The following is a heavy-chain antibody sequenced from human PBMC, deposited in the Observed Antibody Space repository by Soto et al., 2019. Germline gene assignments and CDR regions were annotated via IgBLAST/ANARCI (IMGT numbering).Heavy chain of an antibody. CDR3: SREITSGRVWFGELYPEDSPYDAFDI. CDR2: MNPNSGNT. D-gene: IGHD3-10*01. CDR1: GYTFTSYD. Sequence: QVQLVQSGAEVKKPGASVKVSCKASGYTFTSYDINWVRQATGQGLEWMGWMNPNSGNTGYAQKFQGRVTMTRNTSIRTVYMDMSSLRSEATPVYYCSREITSGRVWFGELYPEDSPYDAFDIWGQGTMVTFSS. J-gene: IGHJ3*02. V-gene: IGHV1-8*01.